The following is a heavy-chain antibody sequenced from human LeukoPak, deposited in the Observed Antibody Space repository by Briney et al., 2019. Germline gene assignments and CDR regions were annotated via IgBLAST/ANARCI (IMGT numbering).Heavy chain of an antibody. V-gene: IGHV3-7*03. D-gene: IGHD3-16*01. CDR1: GFTFSSYW. J-gene: IGHJ6*02. CDR3: ARGGGLDV. Sequence: SGGSLSLSCAASGFTFSSYWMNWARQAPGKGLEWVASINRNGNVNYYVDSVRGRFTISRDNAKNSLYLQMSNLRAEDTAVYFCARGGGLDVWGQGATVTVSS. CDR2: INRNGNVN.